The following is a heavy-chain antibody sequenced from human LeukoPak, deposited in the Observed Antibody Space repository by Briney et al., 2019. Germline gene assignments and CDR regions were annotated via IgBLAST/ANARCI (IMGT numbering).Heavy chain of an antibody. D-gene: IGHD3-16*01. Sequence: GGSLRLSCAASGFTFSTYAMHWVRRAPGKGLEWVAVISYDATNKYYADSLEGRFTISRDNSRNTLYLQMNSLRAEDTAVYHCARDGGSHWGQGTLVTGSS. CDR3: ARDGGSH. V-gene: IGHV3-30*04. CDR2: ISYDATNK. CDR1: GFTFSTYA. J-gene: IGHJ4*02.